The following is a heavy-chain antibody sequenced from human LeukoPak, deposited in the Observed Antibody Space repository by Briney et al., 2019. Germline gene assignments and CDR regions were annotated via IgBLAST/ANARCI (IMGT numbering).Heavy chain of an antibody. CDR3: AGVATAIPNWFDP. CDR1: GFTFTNYA. J-gene: IGHJ5*02. D-gene: IGHD2-21*02. CDR2: ISGSGGST. V-gene: IGHV3-23*01. Sequence: PGRSLRLSCAASGFTFTNYAMHWVRQAPGKGLEWVSAISGSGGSTYYADSVKGRFTISRDNSKNTLYLQMNSLRAEDTAVYYCAGVATAIPNWFDPWGQGTLVTVSS.